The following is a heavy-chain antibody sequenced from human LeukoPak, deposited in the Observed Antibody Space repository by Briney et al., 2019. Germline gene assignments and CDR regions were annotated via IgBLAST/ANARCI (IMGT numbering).Heavy chain of an antibody. J-gene: IGHJ4*02. CDR1: GYTFTSYY. Sequence: GASVKVSCKASGYTFTSYYMHWVRQAPGQGLEWMGIINPSGGSTSYAQKFQGRVTMTRDTSTSTVYMELSSLRSEDTAVYYCASASLRYCTNGVCYPFDYWGQGTLVTVSS. CDR3: ASASLRYCTNGVCYPFDY. CDR2: INPSGGST. V-gene: IGHV1-46*01. D-gene: IGHD2-8*01.